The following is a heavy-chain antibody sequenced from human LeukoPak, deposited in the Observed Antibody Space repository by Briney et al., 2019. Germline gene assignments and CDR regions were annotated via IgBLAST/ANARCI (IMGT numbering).Heavy chain of an antibody. V-gene: IGHV4-38-2*02. CDR3: ASSRVPYSSSFFARTNAEYFQH. D-gene: IGHD6-13*01. J-gene: IGHJ1*01. CDR2: IYHSGST. Sequence: PSETLSLTCTVSGYSISSGYYWGWIRQPPGKGLEWIGSIYHSGSTYYNPSLKSRVTISVDTSKNQFSLKLSSVTAADTAVYYCASSRVPYSSSFFARTNAEYFQHWGQGTLVTVSS. CDR1: GYSISSGYY.